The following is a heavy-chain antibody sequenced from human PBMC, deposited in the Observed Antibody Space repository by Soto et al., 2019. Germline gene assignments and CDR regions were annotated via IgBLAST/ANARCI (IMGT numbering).Heavy chain of an antibody. CDR3: AKGDRYSYGTMDV. J-gene: IGHJ6*02. Sequence: EVQLVESGGGLVQPGRSLRLSCAASGFTFDDYAMHWVRQAPGKGLEWVSGISWNSASIGSADSVKGRFTISRDNAKNSLYLQMNSLRGEDTALYYCAKGDRYSYGTMDVRGQGTTVTVSS. V-gene: IGHV3-9*01. CDR2: ISWNSASI. CDR1: GFTFDDYA. D-gene: IGHD5-18*01.